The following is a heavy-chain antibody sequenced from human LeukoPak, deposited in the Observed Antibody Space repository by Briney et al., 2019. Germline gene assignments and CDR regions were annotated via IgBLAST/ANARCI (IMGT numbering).Heavy chain of an antibody. V-gene: IGHV4-31*03. CDR3: ARDNYYDSSPYIDS. CDR1: GGSISSADYY. Sequence: SETLSLTCTVSGGSISSADYYWSWIRQHPGKGLEWIGYIYYSGSTYYNPSLKSRVTISIDTSENQFSLKLSSVTAADTAVYFCARDNYYDSSPYIDSWGQGILVTVSS. J-gene: IGHJ4*02. D-gene: IGHD3-22*01. CDR2: IYYSGST.